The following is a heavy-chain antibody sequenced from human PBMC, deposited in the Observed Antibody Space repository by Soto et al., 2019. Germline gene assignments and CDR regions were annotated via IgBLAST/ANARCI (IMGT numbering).Heavy chain of an antibody. V-gene: IGHV3-53*01. Sequence: EVQLVESGGGLIQPGGSLRLSCAVSGFTVSNNYMSWVRQAPGKGLEGVSVIYSGGYTAYGDSVKGRFTISRDNSKNTQYLQMKGLGAPAPGVYYCAAQRGGGGYWGQGTLVTVSS. CDR3: AAQRGGGGY. CDR2: IYSGGYT. D-gene: IGHD6-25*01. CDR1: GFTVSNNY. J-gene: IGHJ4*02.